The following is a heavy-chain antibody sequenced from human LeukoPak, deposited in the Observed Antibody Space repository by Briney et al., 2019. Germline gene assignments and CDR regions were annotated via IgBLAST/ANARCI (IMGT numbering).Heavy chain of an antibody. CDR1: GYTFTGYY. J-gene: IGHJ4*02. D-gene: IGHD6-19*01. Sequence: ASVKVSCKASGYTFTGYYMHWVRQAPGQGLEWMGWINPNSGGTNYAQKFQGRVTMTRDTSISTAYMELSRLRSDDTAVYYCASRFLYSSGWYYFDYWGQGTLVTVSS. CDR2: INPNSGGT. V-gene: IGHV1-2*02. CDR3: ASRFLYSSGWYYFDY.